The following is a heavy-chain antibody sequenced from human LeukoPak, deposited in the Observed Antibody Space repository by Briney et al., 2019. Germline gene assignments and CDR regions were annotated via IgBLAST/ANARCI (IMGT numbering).Heavy chain of an antibody. Sequence: GGSLRLSCAASGFTFSSYSMNWVRQAPGKGLEWVSSISSSSSYIYYADSVKGRFTISRDNAKNSLCLQMNSLRAEDTAVYYCARDPLYGDYGGGFDYWGQGTLVTVSS. V-gene: IGHV3-21*01. CDR2: ISSSSSYI. J-gene: IGHJ4*02. D-gene: IGHD4-17*01. CDR3: ARDPLYGDYGGGFDY. CDR1: GFTFSSYS.